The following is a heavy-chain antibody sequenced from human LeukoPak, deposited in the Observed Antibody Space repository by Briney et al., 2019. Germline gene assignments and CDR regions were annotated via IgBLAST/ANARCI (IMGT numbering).Heavy chain of an antibody. V-gene: IGHV3-7*01. CDR1: GFTLNSYW. D-gene: IGHD3-10*01. J-gene: IGHJ4*02. CDR3: ARDMVRGSIDY. Sequence: GGSLRLSCAASGFTLNSYWMSWVRQAPGKGLEWVANIKQDGSEKYYVDSVKGRFTISRDNAKNSLYLQMNSLRAEDTAVYYCARDMVRGSIDYWGQGTLVTVSS. CDR2: IKQDGSEK.